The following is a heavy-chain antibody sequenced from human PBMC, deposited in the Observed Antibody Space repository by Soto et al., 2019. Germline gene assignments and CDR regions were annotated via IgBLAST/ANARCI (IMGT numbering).Heavy chain of an antibody. CDR3: ARVNDYGDSFRY. J-gene: IGHJ4*02. CDR2: ISYDGSNK. Sequence: QVQLVESGGGVVQPGRSLRLSCAASGFTFSSYAMHWVRQAPGKGLEWVAVISYDGSNKYYADSVKGRFTISRDNSKNTLYLQMNSLRAEDTAVYYCARVNDYGDSFRYWGQGTLVTVSS. V-gene: IGHV3-30-3*01. D-gene: IGHD4-17*01. CDR1: GFTFSSYA.